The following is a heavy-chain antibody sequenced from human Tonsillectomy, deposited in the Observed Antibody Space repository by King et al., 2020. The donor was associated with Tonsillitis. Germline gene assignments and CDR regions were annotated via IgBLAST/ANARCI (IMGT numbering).Heavy chain of an antibody. D-gene: IGHD3-10*01. CDR2: INPDSGGT. V-gene: IGHV1-2*02. J-gene: IGHJ4*02. CDR3: ARAMVRGLITSYYFDY. Sequence: QLVQSGAEVKKPGASVKVSCKASGYTFIDYYIHWVRQAPGQGLEWMGWINPDSGGTKYAEKFQGSVTMTRDTSISTAYMELSRLRSDDTAVYYCARAMVRGLITSYYFDYWGQGTLVTVSS. CDR1: GYTFIDYY.